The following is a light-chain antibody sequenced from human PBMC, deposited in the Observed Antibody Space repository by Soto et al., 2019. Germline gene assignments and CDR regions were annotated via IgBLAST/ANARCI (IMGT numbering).Light chain of an antibody. V-gene: IGLV2-8*01. J-gene: IGLJ1*01. CDR3: RAYGGSSTDV. CDR1: RSDIGVYDF. Sequence: QSVLTQPPSASGSPGQSVTISCTGTRSDIGVYDFVSWYQHHPGKAPRLIIYEVVQRPAAVPDPFSGSKSGHTAWPTGSGSQAEAEACYSARAYGGSSTDVFGSGTKLTVL. CDR2: EVV.